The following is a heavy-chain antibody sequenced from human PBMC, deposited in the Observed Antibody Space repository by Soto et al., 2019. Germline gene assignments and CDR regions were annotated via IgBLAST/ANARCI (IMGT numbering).Heavy chain of an antibody. CDR1: GYTFTSYV. V-gene: IGHV1-18*01. CDR2: ISAYNGNT. Sequence: QVQLVQSGAEVKKPGASVKVSCKASGYTFTSYVISWVRQAPGQGLEWMGWISAYNGNTNYAQKLQGRVTMTTDTSPSTAYTELRSRRSDDTAVYYCASYREQLVLYGMDVWGQGTTVTVSS. D-gene: IGHD6-13*01. CDR3: ASYREQLVLYGMDV. J-gene: IGHJ6*02.